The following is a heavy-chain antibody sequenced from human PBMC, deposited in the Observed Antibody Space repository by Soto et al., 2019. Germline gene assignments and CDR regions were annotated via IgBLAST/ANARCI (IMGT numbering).Heavy chain of an antibody. CDR3: VRLGVLDGDYPDYYYYYYMDV. Sequence: SETLSLTCTVSGGSISSYYWSWIRQPPGKGLEWIGYIYYSGSTNYNPSLKSRVTISVDTSKNQFSLKLSSVTAADTAVYYCVRLGVLDGDYPDYYYYYYMDVWGKGTTVTVSS. CDR2: IYYSGST. J-gene: IGHJ6*03. V-gene: IGHV4-59*08. CDR1: GGSISSYY. D-gene: IGHD4-17*01.